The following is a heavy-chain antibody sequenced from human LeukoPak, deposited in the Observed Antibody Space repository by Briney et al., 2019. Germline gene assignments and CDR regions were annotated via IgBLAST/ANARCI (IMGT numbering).Heavy chain of an antibody. CDR3: ARGNVAAAGIFYYYYGMDV. V-gene: IGHV1-2*04. D-gene: IGHD6-13*01. J-gene: IGHJ6*04. CDR1: GYTFTGYY. Sequence: ASAKVSCKASGYTFTGYYMHWVRQAPGQGLEWMGWINPNSGGTNYAQKFQGWVTMTRDTSISTAYMELSRLRSDDTAVHYCARGNVAAAGIFYYYYGMDVWGKGTTVTVSS. CDR2: INPNSGGT.